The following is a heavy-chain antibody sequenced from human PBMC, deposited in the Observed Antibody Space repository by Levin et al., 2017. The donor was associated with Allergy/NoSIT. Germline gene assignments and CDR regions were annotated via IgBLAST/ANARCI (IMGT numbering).Heavy chain of an antibody. Sequence: SQTLSLTCAVSGGSISSGGYSWSWIRQPPGKGLEWIGYIYHSGSTYYNPSLKSRVTISVDRSKNQFSLKLSSVTAADTAVYYCARVRGSSWYGAFDYWGQGTLVTVSS. J-gene: IGHJ4*02. CDR2: IYHSGST. D-gene: IGHD6-13*01. CDR3: ARVRGSSWYGAFDY. CDR1: GGSISSGGYS. V-gene: IGHV4-30-2*01.